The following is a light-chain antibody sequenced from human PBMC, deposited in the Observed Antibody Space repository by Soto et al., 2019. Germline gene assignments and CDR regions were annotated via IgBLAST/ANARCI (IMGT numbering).Light chain of an antibody. Sequence: EIVMTQSPATLSVSPGERATLSCRASQGISSNLAWYQQKPGQAPRLLIYAASTRATGIPARFSGSGSGTEFTHTISSLQSEDFAVYYCQQYNKWPGTFGGGTKVEIK. CDR1: QGISSN. V-gene: IGKV3-15*01. CDR3: QQYNKWPGT. CDR2: AAS. J-gene: IGKJ4*01.